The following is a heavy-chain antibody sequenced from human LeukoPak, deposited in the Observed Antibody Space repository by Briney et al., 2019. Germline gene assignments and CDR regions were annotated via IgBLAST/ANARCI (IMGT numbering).Heavy chain of an antibody. V-gene: IGHV3-48*04. CDR3: ARSIGWGSSGSYFDY. Sequence: PGGSLRLSCAASGFTFSSYSMNWVRQAPGKGLEWVSYISSSGSTIYYADSVKGRFTISRDNAKNSLYLQMNSLRAEDTAVYYCARSIGWGSSGSYFDYWGQGTLVTVSS. D-gene: IGHD3-10*01. J-gene: IGHJ4*02. CDR1: GFTFSSYS. CDR2: ISSSGSTI.